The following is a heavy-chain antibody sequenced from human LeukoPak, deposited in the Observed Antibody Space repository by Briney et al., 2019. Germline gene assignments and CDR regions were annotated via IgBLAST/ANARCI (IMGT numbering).Heavy chain of an antibody. CDR3: ARVAGGYSYGNTFDY. CDR2: ISWNGVSI. CDR1: GFTFDFYG. V-gene: IGHV3-20*04. J-gene: IGHJ4*02. D-gene: IGHD5-12*01. Sequence: GGSLRLSCASCGFTFDFYGVTWVRQAPGKGLEWVSGISWNGVSIGYGDSVKGRFTISRYNAKNSLYLQMNSLRTEDTALYYCARVAGGYSYGNTFDYWGQGTLVTVSS.